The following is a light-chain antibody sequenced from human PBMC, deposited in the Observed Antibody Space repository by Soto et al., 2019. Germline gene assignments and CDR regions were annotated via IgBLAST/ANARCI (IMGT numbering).Light chain of an antibody. V-gene: IGKV1-6*01. CDR3: LQDYTYPRT. CDR2: ATS. CDR1: QGIRND. J-gene: IGKJ3*01. Sequence: AIQMTQSPSSLSASVGDTVTITCRASQGIRNDLGWYQQKPGKAPKLLIFATSTLQNGVPLRFSGSGFGKDFTLTISGLQPEDFATYYCLQDYTYPRTFGPGTKVDLK.